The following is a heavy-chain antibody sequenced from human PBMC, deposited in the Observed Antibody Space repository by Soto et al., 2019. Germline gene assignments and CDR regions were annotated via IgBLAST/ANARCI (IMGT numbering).Heavy chain of an antibody. J-gene: IGHJ4*02. Sequence: QVQLQESGPGLVKPSQTLSLTCTVSGGSISSGDYYWSWIRQPPGKGLEWIGYIYYSGSTYYNPFIKSRLTISVDTSKEQFSLKLSSVTAADTAVYYCASIQLRFLEVPTDYWGQGTLVTVSS. V-gene: IGHV4-30-4*01. CDR1: GGSISSGDYY. D-gene: IGHD3-3*01. CDR2: IYYSGST. CDR3: ASIQLRFLEVPTDY.